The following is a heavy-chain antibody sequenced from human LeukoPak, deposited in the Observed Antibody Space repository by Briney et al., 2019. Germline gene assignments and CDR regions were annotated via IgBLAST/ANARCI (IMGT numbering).Heavy chain of an antibody. J-gene: IGHJ4*02. CDR3: ATRFGSGYYGY. Sequence: PGGSLRLSCAASRFTFSSYEMNWVRQAPGKGLEWVSYMSSSGSTIYYADSVRGRFTISRDNAKNSLYLQMNGLRAEDTAVYYCATRFGSGYYGYWGQGTLVTVSS. CDR1: RFTFSSYE. D-gene: IGHD3-22*01. CDR2: MSSSGSTI. V-gene: IGHV3-48*03.